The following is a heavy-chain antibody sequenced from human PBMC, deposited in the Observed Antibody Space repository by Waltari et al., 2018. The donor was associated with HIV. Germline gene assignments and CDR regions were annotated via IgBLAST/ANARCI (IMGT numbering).Heavy chain of an antibody. CDR1: GVILSNSW. J-gene: IGHJ3*02. CDR3: AGEMPTIIGDAFDI. Sequence: EVQLVESGGGLVQPGGSLRLPWAASGVILSNSWLNWVRQAPGKGLEWVANINQDGSEKYYVDSVKGRFTISRDNAKNSLYLQMNNLRAEDTAVYYCAGEMPTIIGDAFDIWGQGTMVTISS. CDR2: INQDGSEK. V-gene: IGHV3-7*01. D-gene: IGHD3-16*02.